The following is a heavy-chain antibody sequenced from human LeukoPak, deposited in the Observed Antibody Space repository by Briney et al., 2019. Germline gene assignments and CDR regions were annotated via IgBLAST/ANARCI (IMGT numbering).Heavy chain of an antibody. V-gene: IGHV3-53*01. D-gene: IGHD2-15*01. CDR1: GFTISNNY. Sequence: GGSLRLSCTASGFTISNNYMSWVRQAPGKGLEWVSIIYSDRSTYYPESVKGRFTITRDDSKNTLFLQMDSLRVEDTAIYYCARDSAFSSYSNWGQGALVTVSS. CDR3: ARDSAFSSYSN. J-gene: IGHJ1*01. CDR2: IYSDRST.